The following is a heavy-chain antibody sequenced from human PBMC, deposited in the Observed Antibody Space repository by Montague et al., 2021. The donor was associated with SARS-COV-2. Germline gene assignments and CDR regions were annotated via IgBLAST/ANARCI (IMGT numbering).Heavy chain of an antibody. J-gene: IGHJ4*01. CDR3: ARGHLSVSMIVVVFTSASYYFDY. V-gene: IGHV4-34*01. Sequence: SETLSLTCAVYGGSFGDDHWSWIRQPPGKGLEWIGDIKHSGSTNYNPSLKSRVTISVDTSKNQFSLKLTSVTAADTAVYFCARGHLSVSMIVVVFTSASYYFDYWGRGAQVTVSS. D-gene: IGHD3-22*01. CDR2: IKHSGST. CDR1: GGSFGDDH.